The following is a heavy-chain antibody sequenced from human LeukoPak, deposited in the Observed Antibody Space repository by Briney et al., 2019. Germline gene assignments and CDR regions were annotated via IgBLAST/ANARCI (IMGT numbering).Heavy chain of an antibody. V-gene: IGHV4-61*02. CDR3: ARDMVAIFAFDI. D-gene: IGHD4/OR15-4a*01. CDR2: IYTSGST. Sequence: SQTLSLTCTVSGGSISSGSYYWSWIRQPAGKGLEWIGRIYTSGSTNYNPSLKSRVTISVDTSKNQFSLKLSSVTAADTAVYYCARDMVAIFAFDIWGQGTMVTVSS. J-gene: IGHJ3*02. CDR1: GGSISSGSYY.